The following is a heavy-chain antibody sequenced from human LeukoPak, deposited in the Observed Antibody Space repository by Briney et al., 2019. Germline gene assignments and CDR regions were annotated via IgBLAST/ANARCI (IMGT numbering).Heavy chain of an antibody. J-gene: IGHJ4*02. CDR2: IIPIFGTA. CDR3: ARLAAAAPGFDY. D-gene: IGHD6-13*01. V-gene: IGHV1-69*05. CDR1: GGTFSSYA. Sequence: SVKVSCKASGGTFSSYAISWVRQAPGQGLEWMGRIIPIFGTANYAQEFQGRVTITTDESTSTAYMELSSLRSEDTAVYYCARLAAAAPGFDYWGQGTLVTVSS.